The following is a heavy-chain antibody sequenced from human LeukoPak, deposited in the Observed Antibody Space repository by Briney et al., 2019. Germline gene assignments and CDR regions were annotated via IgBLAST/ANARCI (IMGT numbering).Heavy chain of an antibody. V-gene: IGHV4-39*01. Sequence: PSETLSLTCTVSGGSISSSSYYWGWIRQPPGNGLEWIGMIYYSGTTYSTPSLKSRVTLSVDTSKNQFSLKLSSVTAADTAVYYCARLEAYWGQGTLVTVSS. CDR1: GGSISSSSYY. D-gene: IGHD3-3*01. J-gene: IGHJ4*02. CDR3: ARLEAY. CDR2: IYYSGTT.